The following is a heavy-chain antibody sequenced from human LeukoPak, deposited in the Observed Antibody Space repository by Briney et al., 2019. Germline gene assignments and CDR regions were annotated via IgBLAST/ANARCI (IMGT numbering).Heavy chain of an antibody. D-gene: IGHD1-26*01. Sequence: GGSLRLSCADSGFTFDRYWMHWVRQPPGKGLAWVSHITTDGSGTSYADSVKGRFTISRDNAKKTLYLQMNSLRAEDTAVYYCAKSAGSYHNWFDPWGQGTLVTVSS. CDR3: AKSAGSYHNWFDP. V-gene: IGHV3-74*01. CDR1: GFTFDRYW. J-gene: IGHJ5*02. CDR2: ITTDGSGT.